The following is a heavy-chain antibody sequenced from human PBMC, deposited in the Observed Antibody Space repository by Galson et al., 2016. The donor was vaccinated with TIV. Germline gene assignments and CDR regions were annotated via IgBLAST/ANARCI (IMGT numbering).Heavy chain of an antibody. CDR3: ARDRNSGSAVVLGDDAFDI. V-gene: IGHV1-18*01. D-gene: IGHD6-19*01. CDR1: GYNFAMHA. J-gene: IGHJ3*02. Sequence: SVKVSCKASGYNFAMHAISWVRQAPGEGLEWMAWPRTYNGDTRHAEKVQGRVTTTTDTSTGTAYMELRSLRSDDTAVYYCARDRNSGSAVVLGDDAFDIWGQGTLVTVSS. CDR2: PRTYNGDT.